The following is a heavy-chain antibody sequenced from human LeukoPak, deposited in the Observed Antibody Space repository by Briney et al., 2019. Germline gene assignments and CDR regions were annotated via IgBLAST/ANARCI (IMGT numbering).Heavy chain of an antibody. CDR1: GFTFSSYS. D-gene: IGHD3-16*01. V-gene: IGHV3-48*02. CDR2: ISSGSRSI. J-gene: IGHJ4*02. CDR3: ARPHQDYVWGSPDY. Sequence: GGSLRLSCAASGFTFSSYSMNWVRQAPGKGLEWVSYISSGSRSIYYADSVKGRFTISRDNAKNSLYLQMNSLRDEDTAVYYCARPHQDYVWGSPDYWGQGTLVTVSS.